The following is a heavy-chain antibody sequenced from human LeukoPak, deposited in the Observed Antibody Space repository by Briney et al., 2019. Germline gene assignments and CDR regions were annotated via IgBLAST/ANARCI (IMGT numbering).Heavy chain of an antibody. CDR1: GGSISSYY. Sequence: SETLSLTYTVSGGSISSYYWSWIRQPPGKGLEWIGYIYYSGSTNYNPSLKSRVTISVDTSKNQFSLKLSSVTAADTAVYYCARAESRWLPLGYWGQGTLVTVSS. J-gene: IGHJ4*02. CDR2: IYYSGST. V-gene: IGHV4-59*01. CDR3: ARAESRWLPLGY. D-gene: IGHD5-24*01.